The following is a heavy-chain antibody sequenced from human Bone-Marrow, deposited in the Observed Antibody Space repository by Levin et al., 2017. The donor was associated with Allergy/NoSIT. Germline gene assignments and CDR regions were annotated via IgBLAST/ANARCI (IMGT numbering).Heavy chain of an antibody. D-gene: IGHD3-22*01. J-gene: IGHJ4*02. CDR2: IYSTGST. CDR1: GGSINSHNYY. Sequence: SETLSLTCAVSGGSINSHNYYWNWIRQPAGTGLEWIGRIYSTGSTDYNPSLKSRVTMSVDTSKNQFSLKLGSVTAADTAVYYCARGAYDSSGSYLGFLDYWGQGILVTVSS. V-gene: IGHV4-61*02. CDR3: ARGAYDSSGSYLGFLDY.